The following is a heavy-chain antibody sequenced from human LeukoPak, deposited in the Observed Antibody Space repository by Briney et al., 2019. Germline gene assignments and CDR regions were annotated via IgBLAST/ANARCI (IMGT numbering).Heavy chain of an antibody. Sequence: GESLKISCKGSGYSFTSYWIGWVRQMAGKGPEWMGIIYPGDSDTRYSPSFQGQVTISADKSISIAYLQWISLKASDTAMYYCARGDFYDRSCYFDHWGQGVLVTVSS. J-gene: IGHJ4*02. CDR3: ARGDFYDRSCYFDH. D-gene: IGHD3-22*01. CDR1: GYSFTSYW. CDR2: IYPGDSDT. V-gene: IGHV5-51*01.